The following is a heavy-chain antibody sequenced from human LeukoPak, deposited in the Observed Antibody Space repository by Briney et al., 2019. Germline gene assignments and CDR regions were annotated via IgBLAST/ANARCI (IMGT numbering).Heavy chain of an antibody. J-gene: IGHJ4*02. Sequence: PGGSLRLSCAASGFTFSTYSMTWVRQAPGKGLEWVSVISGGGGTTYYADSVKGRFTISRDISTNTLYLQMNSLRAGDTAVYYCARAAMVRGVDYFDYWGQGTLVTVSS. D-gene: IGHD3-10*01. CDR3: ARAAMVRGVDYFDY. CDR2: ISGGGGTT. V-gene: IGHV3-23*01. CDR1: GFTFSTYS.